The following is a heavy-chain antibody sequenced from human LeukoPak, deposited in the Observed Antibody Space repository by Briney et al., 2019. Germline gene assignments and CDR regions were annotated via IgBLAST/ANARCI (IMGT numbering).Heavy chain of an antibody. CDR3: AKSGGGIQLWLRFYFDY. Sequence: GGSLRLSCAASGFTFSSYAMSWVRQAPGKGLEWVSAISGSGGSTYYADSVKGRFTISRDNSKNTLYPQMNSLRAEDTAVYYCAKSGGGIQLWLRFYFDYWGQGTLVTVSS. CDR2: ISGSGGST. J-gene: IGHJ4*02. CDR1: GFTFSSYA. V-gene: IGHV3-23*01. D-gene: IGHD5-18*01.